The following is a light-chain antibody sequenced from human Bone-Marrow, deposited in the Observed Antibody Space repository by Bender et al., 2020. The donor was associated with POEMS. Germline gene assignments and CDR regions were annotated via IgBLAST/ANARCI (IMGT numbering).Light chain of an antibody. CDR2: EVK. V-gene: IGLV2-8*01. CDR1: NSDIGNSNR. Sequence: QSALTQPASVSGSPGQSITISCSGTNSDIGNSNRVSWYRQHPGKAPKLILYEVKKRPSGVPGRISGSKSGNTASLTVSGLQADDEADYHCSAFAGNNNWLFGGGTKLTVL. J-gene: IGLJ3*02. CDR3: SAFAGNNNWL.